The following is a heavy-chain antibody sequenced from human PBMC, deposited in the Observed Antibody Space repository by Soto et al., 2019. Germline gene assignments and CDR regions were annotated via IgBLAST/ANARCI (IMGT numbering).Heavy chain of an antibody. D-gene: IGHD2-2*01. V-gene: IGHV3-33*01. CDR3: AREGYCSSTSCFSVPTDAFDI. CDR2: IWYDGSNK. Sequence: QVQLVESGGGVVQPGRSLRLSCAASGFTFSSDGMHWVRQAPGKGLEWVAVIWYDGSNKYYADSVKGRFTISRDNSKNTLYLQMNSLRAEDTAVYYCAREGYCSSTSCFSVPTDAFDIWGQGTMVTVSS. CDR1: GFTFSSDG. J-gene: IGHJ3*02.